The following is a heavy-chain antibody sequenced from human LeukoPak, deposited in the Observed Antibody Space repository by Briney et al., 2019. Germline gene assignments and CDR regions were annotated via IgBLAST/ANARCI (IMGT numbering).Heavy chain of an antibody. Sequence: GGSLRLSCAASGFTFSSYGMSWVRQAPGKGLEWVSAITGSGDSTYYADSVKGRFTISRDNSKNTLYLQMNCLRAEDTAVYYCAKDYATVGDYDYWGQGTLVTVSS. CDR2: ITGSGDST. D-gene: IGHD4-23*01. CDR3: AKDYATVGDYDY. CDR1: GFTFSSYG. J-gene: IGHJ4*02. V-gene: IGHV3-23*01.